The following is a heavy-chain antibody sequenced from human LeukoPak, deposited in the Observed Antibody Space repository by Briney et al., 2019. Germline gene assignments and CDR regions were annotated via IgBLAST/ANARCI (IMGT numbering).Heavy chain of an antibody. V-gene: IGHV3-48*01. CDR1: GFTFSTYN. CDR3: VRDQSPYQLLVDSYYYGMDV. D-gene: IGHD2-2*01. J-gene: IGHJ6*02. Sequence: RGSLRLSCAASGFTFSTYNMNWVRQAPGKGLEWVSYISSTERTIYYADSVKGRFTISRDNAKNSLYLQMNSLRGEDTAVYYCVRDQSPYQLLVDSYYYGMDVWGQGTTVTVSS. CDR2: ISSTERTI.